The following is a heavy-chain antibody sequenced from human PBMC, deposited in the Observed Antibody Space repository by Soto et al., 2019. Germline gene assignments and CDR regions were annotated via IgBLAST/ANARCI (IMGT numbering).Heavy chain of an antibody. D-gene: IGHD5-12*01. J-gene: IGHJ4*02. CDR2: IIPIFGTG. Sequence: ASVKVSCKASGGTFSNYAINWVRQAPGQGLEWMGGIIPIFGTGNYAQKFQGRVTITADESTSTAYLDLSGLRPEDTAVYYCARPVEMATISRSYLFYWGQGTLVTVSS. V-gene: IGHV1-69*13. CDR3: ARPVEMATISRSYLFY. CDR1: GGTFSNYA.